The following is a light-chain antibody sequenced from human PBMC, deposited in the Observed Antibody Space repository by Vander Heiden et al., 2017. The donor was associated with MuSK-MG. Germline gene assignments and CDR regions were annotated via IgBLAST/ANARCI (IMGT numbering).Light chain of an antibody. Sequence: DIQMTQSPSSLSASVGDRVTITCRASQGIGNDVGWYQQQPGKAPKRLVYSTTSLQSGVPSRFSGSGSGTEFTLAISRLQPEDVATYFCQQYHTNPWTFGQGTKVEIK. V-gene: IGKV1-17*01. CDR1: QGIGND. CDR2: STT. CDR3: QQYHTNPWT. J-gene: IGKJ1*01.